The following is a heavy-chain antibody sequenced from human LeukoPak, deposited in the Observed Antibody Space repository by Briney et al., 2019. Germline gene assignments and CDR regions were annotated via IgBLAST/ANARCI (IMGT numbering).Heavy chain of an antibody. D-gene: IGHD3-16*01. CDR3: ARTPQYYDSGEQDAFDI. CDR1: GGSFSGYY. J-gene: IGHJ3*02. V-gene: IGHV4-34*01. CDR2: INHSGST. Sequence: PSETLSLTCAVYGGSFSGYYWSWIRQPPGKGLEWIGEINHSGSTNYNPSLKSRVTISVDTSKNQFSLKLSSVTAADTAVYYCARTPQYYDSGEQDAFDIWGQGTMVTVSS.